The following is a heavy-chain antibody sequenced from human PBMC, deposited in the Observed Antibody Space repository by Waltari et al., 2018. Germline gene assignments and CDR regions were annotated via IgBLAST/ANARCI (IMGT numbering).Heavy chain of an antibody. CDR2: IYYSGST. V-gene: IGHV4-59*11. CDR3: ASRSSSGCSPIDY. D-gene: IGHD6-19*01. J-gene: IGHJ4*02. CDR1: GGSIRSHY. Sequence: QVQLQESGPGLVTPSETLSLTCTVYGGSIRSHYWSWSRQTPGKGLEGIWYIYYSGSTNYNPSLKSRVTISVDTSKNQFSLKLSSVTAADTAVYYCASRSSSGCSPIDYWGQGTLVTVSS.